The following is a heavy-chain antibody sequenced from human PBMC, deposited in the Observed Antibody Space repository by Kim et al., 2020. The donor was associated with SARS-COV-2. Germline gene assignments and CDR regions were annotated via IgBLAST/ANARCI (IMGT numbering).Heavy chain of an antibody. V-gene: IGHV1-69*04. CDR2: IIPILGIA. CDR1: GGTFSSYA. CDR3: ARFGYSSGKGGGMDV. J-gene: IGHJ6*02. Sequence: SVKVSCKASGGTFSSYAISWVRQAPGQGLEWMGRIIPILGIANYAQKFQGRVTITADKSTSTAYMELSSLRSEDTAVYYCARFGYSSGKGGGMDVWGQGTTVTVSS. D-gene: IGHD6-19*01.